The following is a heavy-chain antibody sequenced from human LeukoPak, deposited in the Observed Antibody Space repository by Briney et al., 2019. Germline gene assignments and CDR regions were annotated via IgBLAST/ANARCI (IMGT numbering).Heavy chain of an antibody. Sequence: SVKVSCKASGGSFSSNAITWVRQAPGQGLEWMGGIIPFFGTANYAQKFQGRVTITADESTGTAYMELSSLRSDDTAVYYCAKSRNYQLRAFDYWGQGTLVTVSS. V-gene: IGHV1-69*13. D-gene: IGHD5-24*01. CDR2: IIPFFGTA. CDR1: GGSFSSNA. CDR3: AKSRNYQLRAFDY. J-gene: IGHJ4*02.